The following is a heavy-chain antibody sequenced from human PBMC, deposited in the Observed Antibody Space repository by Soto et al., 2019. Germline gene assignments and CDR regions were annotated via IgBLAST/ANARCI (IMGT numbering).Heavy chain of an antibody. V-gene: IGHV1-18*01. CDR3: ARVVPGAEAWFGP. J-gene: IGHJ5*02. Sequence: ASMKVSCKTSGYTFFNYGITWVRQAPGQPLEWLGWISLYSDGTNYAQKFQGRVSMTTDTSTTTAYMELRSLRSDDTAVYYCARVVPGAEAWFGPWGQGTLVTVSS. CDR2: ISLYSDGT. CDR1: GYTFFNYG. D-gene: IGHD2-2*01.